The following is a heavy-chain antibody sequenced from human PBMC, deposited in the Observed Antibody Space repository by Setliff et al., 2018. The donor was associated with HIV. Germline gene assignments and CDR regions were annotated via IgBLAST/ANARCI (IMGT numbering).Heavy chain of an antibody. J-gene: IGHJ6*02. CDR2: ISYDGTYK. D-gene: IGHD3-3*01. CDR3: ARDNLYYNLYDGSPVYGMDV. V-gene: IGHV3-30*04. CDR1: GFTFNNYA. Sequence: GGSLRLSCAASGFTFNNYAIHWVRQAPGKGLEWVALISYDGTYKYYADSVQGRFTISRDNSKNSLYLQMNGLRVEDTGVYYCARDNLYYNLYDGSPVYGMDVWGQGTTVTVSS.